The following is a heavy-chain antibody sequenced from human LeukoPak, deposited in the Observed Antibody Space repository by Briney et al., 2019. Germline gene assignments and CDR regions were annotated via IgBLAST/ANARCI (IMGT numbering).Heavy chain of an antibody. CDR2: INPSGGST. Sequence: ASVKVSCKASGYTFTSYYMHWVRQAPGQGLGWMGIINPSGGSTSYAQKFQGRVTMTRDTSTSTVYMELSSLRSEDTAVYYCAKAHYGDYGGETIDYWGQGTLVTVSS. CDR3: AKAHYGDYGGETIDY. CDR1: GYTFTSYY. V-gene: IGHV1-46*01. J-gene: IGHJ4*02. D-gene: IGHD4-17*01.